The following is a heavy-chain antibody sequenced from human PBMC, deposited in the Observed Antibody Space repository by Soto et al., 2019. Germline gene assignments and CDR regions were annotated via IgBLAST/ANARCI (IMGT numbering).Heavy chain of an antibody. CDR1: GGTFSSYA. CDR2: IIPIFGTA. D-gene: IGHD1-26*01. CDR3: ARGGAGATYYYYGMDV. V-gene: IGHV1-69*13. Sequence: GASVKVSCKASGGTFSSYAISWVRQAPGQGLEWMGGIIPIFGTANYAQKFQGRVTITADESTSTAYMKLSSLRSEDTAVYYCARGGAGATYYYYGMDVWGQGTTVTVSS. J-gene: IGHJ6*02.